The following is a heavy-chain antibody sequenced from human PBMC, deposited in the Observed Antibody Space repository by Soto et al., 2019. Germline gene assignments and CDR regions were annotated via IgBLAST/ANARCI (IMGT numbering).Heavy chain of an antibody. D-gene: IGHD3-3*01. V-gene: IGHV4-59*01. Sequence: SETLSVTCTVAGGSISSYYWSWIRTPTGKGLEWIGYIYYSGSTNYNPSLKSRVTISVDTSKNQFSLKLSSVTAADTAVYYCARGSYDFWSGYRYYYYYMDVWGKGTTVTVSS. J-gene: IGHJ6*03. CDR2: IYYSGST. CDR3: ARGSYDFWSGYRYYYYYMDV. CDR1: GGSISSYY.